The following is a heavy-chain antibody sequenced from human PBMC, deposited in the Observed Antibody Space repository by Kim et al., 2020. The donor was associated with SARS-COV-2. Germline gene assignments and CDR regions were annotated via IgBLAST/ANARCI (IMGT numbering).Heavy chain of an antibody. V-gene: IGHV3-7*01. J-gene: IGHJ4*02. D-gene: IGHD6-13*01. CDR2: IKQDGSEK. Sequence: GGSLRLSCAASGFTFSSYWMSWVRQAPGKGLEWVANIKQDGSEKYYVDSVKGRFTISRDNAKNSLYLQMNSLRAEDTAVYYCARDSLSSSWYVGHSGWYFDYCGQGTLVTVSS. CDR1: GFTFSSYW. CDR3: ARDSLSSSWYVGHSGWYFDY.